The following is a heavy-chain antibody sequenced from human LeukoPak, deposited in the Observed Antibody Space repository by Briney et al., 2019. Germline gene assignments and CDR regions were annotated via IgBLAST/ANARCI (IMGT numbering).Heavy chain of an antibody. CDR2: IQYSGRTQ. CDR1: GFTFSGNG. D-gene: IGHD6-19*01. CDR3: ARPPWTIAVADTQDDGFDI. V-gene: IGHV3-30*19. Sequence: PGGSLRLSCAASGFTFSGNGMHWVRQAPGKGLEWVAFIQYSGRTQYYAESVEGRFTISRDNSKNTLYLQMNSLRAEDTAVYYCARPPWTIAVADTQDDGFDIWGQGTMVTVSS. J-gene: IGHJ3*02.